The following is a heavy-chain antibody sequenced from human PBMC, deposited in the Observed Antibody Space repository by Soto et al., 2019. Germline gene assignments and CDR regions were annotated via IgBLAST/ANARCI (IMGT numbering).Heavy chain of an antibody. V-gene: IGHV4-30-2*05. CDR2: VYYRGSI. CDR3: ARVTFTPNWFDS. Sequence: PSETLSLTCAVSGGSISSGGYSWSWIRQPPGKGLELIGYVYYRGSIYYTPSFESRVSISIDTSKNQFSLRLTSVTAADSAVYFCARVTFTPNWFDSWGQGILVTVSS. J-gene: IGHJ5*01. CDR1: GGSISSGGYS. D-gene: IGHD3-16*01.